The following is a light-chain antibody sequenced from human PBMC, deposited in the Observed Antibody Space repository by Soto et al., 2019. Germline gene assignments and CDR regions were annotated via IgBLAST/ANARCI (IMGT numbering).Light chain of an antibody. CDR3: QQYNNWPPLT. J-gene: IGKJ4*01. CDR1: QSVSIN. CDR2: GSS. V-gene: IGKV3-15*01. Sequence: EIVMTQSPATLSVSPGERATLSRRASQSVSINLAWYQQKPCQDPRLLIYGSSTRVTGIPARFSCSGSGTESPLTISSLQSEEFAVYYCQQYNNWPPLTFGGGTKVEIK.